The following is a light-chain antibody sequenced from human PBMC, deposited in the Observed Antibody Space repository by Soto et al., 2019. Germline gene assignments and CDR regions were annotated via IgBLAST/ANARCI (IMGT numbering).Light chain of an antibody. CDR2: GAS. J-gene: IGKJ2*01. CDR3: QQYGSSPRPYT. Sequence: EMVLTQSPGTMSLSPGERATLSCRASQSVDSNYLAWYQQKPGQAPRLLIYGASSRATDIPDRFSGSGSGTGFTLTIARLEPEDFAVYYCQQYGSSPRPYTFGPGTKLEIK. CDR1: QSVDSNY. V-gene: IGKV3-20*01.